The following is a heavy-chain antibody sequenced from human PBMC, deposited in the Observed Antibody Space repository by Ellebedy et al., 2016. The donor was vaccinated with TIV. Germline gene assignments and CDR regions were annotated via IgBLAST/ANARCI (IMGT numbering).Heavy chain of an antibody. D-gene: IGHD3-22*01. CDR1: GYTFTNYF. Sequence: ASVKVSCRASGYTFTNYFLYWVRQAPGQGLEWMGIINPTSGSSNYAQKFQGRVTMTRDTSTSTVYMVLSSLRSEDTAVYYCARGDNYYYDSSGYYYNYWGQGTLVTVSS. J-gene: IGHJ4*02. CDR2: INPTSGSS. CDR3: ARGDNYYYDSSGYYYNY. V-gene: IGHV1-46*01.